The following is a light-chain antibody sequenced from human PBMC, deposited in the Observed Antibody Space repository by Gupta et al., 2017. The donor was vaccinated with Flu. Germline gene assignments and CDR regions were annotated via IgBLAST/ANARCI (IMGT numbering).Light chain of an antibody. CDR1: SSSVGSNG. V-gene: IGLV1-44*01. CDR3: AAWDDSMNGVV. CDR2: NDN. Sequence: QSVLTQPPSASGTPAPRVTISCSGGSSSVGSNGVNWYHQVPGTARKLLIDNDNHRPSGVPDRFSGSKSGTSAALAISGLQSEDEADYYCAAWDDSMNGVVFGGGTKVTVL. J-gene: IGLJ3*02.